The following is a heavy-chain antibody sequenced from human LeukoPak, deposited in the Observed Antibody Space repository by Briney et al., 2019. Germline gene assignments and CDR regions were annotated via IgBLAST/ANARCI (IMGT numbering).Heavy chain of an antibody. V-gene: IGHV3-30*18. CDR2: ISYDGSNK. CDR3: AKGKVRRAAAFDY. D-gene: IGHD6-13*01. J-gene: IGHJ4*02. Sequence: GGSLRLSCAASGFTFSSYWMSWVRQAPGKGLEWVAVISYDGSNKYYADSVKGRFTISRDNSKNTLYLQMNSLRAEDTAVYYCAKGKVRRAAAFDYWGQGTLVTVSS. CDR1: GFTFSSYW.